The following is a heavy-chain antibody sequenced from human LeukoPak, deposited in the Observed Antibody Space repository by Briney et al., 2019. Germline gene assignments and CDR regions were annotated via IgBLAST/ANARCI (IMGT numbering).Heavy chain of an antibody. J-gene: IGHJ4*02. CDR1: GFTFSNAW. Sequence: GGSLRLSCAASGFTFSNAWMSWVRQAPGKGLEWVGRIKSKTDGGTTDYAAPVKGRFTISRDDSKNTLYLQMNSLKTEDTAVYYCTTYLIAVAGTNYFAYWGQGTLVTVSS. CDR3: TTYLIAVAGTNYFAY. CDR2: IKSKTDGGTT. D-gene: IGHD6-19*01. V-gene: IGHV3-15*01.